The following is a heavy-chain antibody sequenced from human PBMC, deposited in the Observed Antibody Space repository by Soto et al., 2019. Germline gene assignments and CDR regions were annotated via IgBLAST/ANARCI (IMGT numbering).Heavy chain of an antibody. Sequence: QVTLKESGPVLVKPTETLTLTCTVSGFSLSNARMGVSWIRQPPGKALEWLAHIFSNDEKSYSTSLKSRLTISKDTPKSQVVLTMTNMDPVDTATYYCARIVPDGYNWNSLIDYWGQGTLVTVSS. CDR2: IFSNDEK. J-gene: IGHJ4*02. D-gene: IGHD1-1*01. CDR1: GFSLSNARMG. V-gene: IGHV2-26*01. CDR3: ARIVPDGYNWNSLIDY.